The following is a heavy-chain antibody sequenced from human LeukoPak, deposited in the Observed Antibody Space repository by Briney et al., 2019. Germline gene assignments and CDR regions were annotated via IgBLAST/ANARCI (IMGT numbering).Heavy chain of an antibody. D-gene: IGHD1-26*01. CDR2: INPSGGST. V-gene: IGHV1-46*01. Sequence: ASVKVSCKASGYTFTSYDMHWVRQSPGQGLEWMGIINPSGGSTSYAQKFQGRVTMTRDMSTSTVYMELSSLRSEDTAVYYCARDSGSGGSSTHYYYYYMDVWGKGTTVTVSS. CDR3: ARDSGSGGSSTHYYYYYMDV. J-gene: IGHJ6*03. CDR1: GYTFTSYD.